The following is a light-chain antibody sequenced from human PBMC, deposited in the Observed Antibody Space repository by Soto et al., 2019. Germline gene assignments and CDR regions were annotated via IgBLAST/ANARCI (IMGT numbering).Light chain of an antibody. J-gene: IGKJ4*01. CDR1: QTVGRNF. CDR2: GAS. V-gene: IGKV3-20*01. CDR3: QEYASAPLT. Sequence: EIVLTQSPGTLSLSPGDRATLSCRASQTVGRNFLAWYQQKPGQAPMLLIHGASSRATGVPDRFSGSASGTDFILTISRLEPEDFAVYYCQEYASAPLTFGGGTKVEIK.